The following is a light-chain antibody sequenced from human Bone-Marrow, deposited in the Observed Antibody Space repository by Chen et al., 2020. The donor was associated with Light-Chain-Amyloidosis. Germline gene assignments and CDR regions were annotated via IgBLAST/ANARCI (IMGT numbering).Light chain of an antibody. V-gene: IGKV2-30*01. CDR3: MQYTHWPHT. CDR1: RSLMGSDGNAL. CDR2: KVS. Sequence: DVVLTPSPLSLPVTLGQPASISCRSPRSLMGSDGNALLSWFQQRPGQSPRRLIDKVSNRDSGVPDRFSGRGSGTDFTLRISRVEAEDVGVYYCMQYTHWPHTFGQGTKLEIK. J-gene: IGKJ2*01.